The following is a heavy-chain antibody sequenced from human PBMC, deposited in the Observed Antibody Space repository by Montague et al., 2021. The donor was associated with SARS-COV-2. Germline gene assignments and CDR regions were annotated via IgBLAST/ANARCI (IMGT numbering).Heavy chain of an antibody. CDR3: AKGAHIYGTRGLRTEWLDP. CDR1: GASFSGYH. Sequence: SETLSLTCAVYGASFSGYHWTWIRQPPGRGLEWIGEVIHSGKTSYYPSPHSRLTLSVDSYTKQYSLRLSSVTAAATAVSFCAKGAHIYGTRGLRTEWLDPWGQGTLVTVSS. V-gene: IGHV4-34*01. CDR2: VIHSGKT. D-gene: IGHD5-18*01. J-gene: IGHJ5*02.